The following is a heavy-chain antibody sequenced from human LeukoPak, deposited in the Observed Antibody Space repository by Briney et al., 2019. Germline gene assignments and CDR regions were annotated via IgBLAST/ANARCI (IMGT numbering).Heavy chain of an antibody. CDR3: TTPSSSSNY. V-gene: IGHV3-73*01. J-gene: IGHJ4*02. CDR2: IRSKVNSYAT. Sequence: PGGSLRLSCAASGFTFSGSAMHWVRQASGKGLEWVGRIRSKVNSYATAYAASVKGRFTISRDDSKNTAYLQMNSLKTEDTAVYYCTTPSSSSNYWGQGTLVTVSS. D-gene: IGHD6-6*01. CDR1: GFTFSGSA.